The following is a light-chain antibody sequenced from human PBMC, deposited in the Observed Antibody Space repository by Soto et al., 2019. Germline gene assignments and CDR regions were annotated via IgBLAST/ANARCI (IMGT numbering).Light chain of an antibody. CDR1: QDISSW. CDR3: QQANSFPFT. J-gene: IGKJ2*01. Sequence: DIQMTQSPSSVSASVGDRVTITCRASQDISSWLAWYQQKPGKAPKVVIYAAFSLQSVVPSRFSGSGSGTDFTLTISSLQPEDFATYYCQQANSFPFTFGQGTKLEIK. CDR2: AAF. V-gene: IGKV1-12*01.